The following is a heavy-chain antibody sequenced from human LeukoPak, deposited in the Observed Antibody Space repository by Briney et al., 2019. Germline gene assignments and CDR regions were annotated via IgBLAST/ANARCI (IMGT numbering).Heavy chain of an antibody. Sequence: KSSETLSLTCTVSGASISSSYWSWIRQPPGKGLEWIGYIHYTGTTNYNPSLKSRVAISVDTSKTQFSLKLNSVTAADTAVYYCARTTEGYCRGRSCYSYYYYMDVWGKGTTVTVS. CDR2: IHYTGTT. CDR3: ARTTEGYCRGRSCYSYYYYMDV. CDR1: GASISSSY. D-gene: IGHD2-15*01. J-gene: IGHJ6*03. V-gene: IGHV4-59*01.